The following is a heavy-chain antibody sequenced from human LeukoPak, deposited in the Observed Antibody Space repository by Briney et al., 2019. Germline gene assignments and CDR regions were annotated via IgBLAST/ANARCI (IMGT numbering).Heavy chain of an antibody. J-gene: IGHJ4*02. V-gene: IGHV3-48*02. CDR2: ISTSSSTI. D-gene: IGHD4-17*01. Sequence: GGSLRLSCAASGLTFSSFAMNWVRQAPGKGLEWVSFISTSSSTIYYAESVRGRFTISRDNAKNSLYLQMNSLRDDDTAVYYCTKGETAVTSYLHFWGQGTLVTVSS. CDR3: TKGETAVTSYLHF. CDR1: GLTFSSFA.